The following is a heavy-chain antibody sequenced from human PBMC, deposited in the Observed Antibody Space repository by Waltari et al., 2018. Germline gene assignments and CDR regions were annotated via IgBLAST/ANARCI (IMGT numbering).Heavy chain of an antibody. J-gene: IGHJ5*02. D-gene: IGHD6-6*01. CDR1: GGSISSSNW. CDR3: ARVGEYSSSSGWFDP. V-gene: IGHV4-4*02. Sequence: QVQLQESGPGLVKPSGTLSLTCAVSGGSISSSNWWSWVRQPPGKGLEWIGEIYHSGGTNYNPSLKSRVTISVDKSKNQFSLKLSSVTAADTAVYYWARVGEYSSSSGWFDPWGQGTLVTVSS. CDR2: IYHSGGT.